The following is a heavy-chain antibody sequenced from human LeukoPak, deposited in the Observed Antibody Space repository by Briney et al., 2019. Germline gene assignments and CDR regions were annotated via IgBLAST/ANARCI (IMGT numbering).Heavy chain of an antibody. D-gene: IGHD3-10*01. CDR3: AGSFTGMDDY. V-gene: IGHV4-34*01. Sequence: SETLSLTCAVYGGSFSGYYWSWIRQPPGKGLEWIGEINHSGSTNYNPSLKSRVTISVDTSKNQFSLKLSSVTTADTAVYYCAGSFTGMDDYWGQGTLVTVSS. CDR2: INHSGST. J-gene: IGHJ4*02. CDR1: GGSFSGYY.